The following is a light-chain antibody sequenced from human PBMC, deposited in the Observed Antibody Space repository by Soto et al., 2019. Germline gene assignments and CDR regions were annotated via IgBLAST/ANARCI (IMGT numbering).Light chain of an antibody. CDR1: SSNIGAGYD. CDR2: GNS. V-gene: IGLV1-40*01. Sequence: QSVLTQPPSVSGAPGQRVTISCTGSSSNIGAGYDEHWYQQLPGTAPKLLIYGNSNRPSGVPDRFSGSKSGTSASLAITGLQAEDEADYYCQSYDSRLSDVVFGGGTKLTVL. CDR3: QSYDSRLSDVV. J-gene: IGLJ2*01.